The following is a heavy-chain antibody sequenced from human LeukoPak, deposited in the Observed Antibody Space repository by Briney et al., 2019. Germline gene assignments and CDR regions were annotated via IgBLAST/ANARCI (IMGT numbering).Heavy chain of an antibody. CDR2: IWYDGSNK. D-gene: IGHD3-10*01. Sequence: SGGSLRLSCAASGFTFSSYGMHWVRQAPGKGLEWVAVIWYDGSNKNYADSVKGRFTISRDNSKNTLYLQMNSLRAEDTAVYYCARGFRAMVRGVKYWGQGTLVTVSS. V-gene: IGHV3-33*08. CDR1: GFTFSSYG. CDR3: ARGFRAMVRGVKY. J-gene: IGHJ4*02.